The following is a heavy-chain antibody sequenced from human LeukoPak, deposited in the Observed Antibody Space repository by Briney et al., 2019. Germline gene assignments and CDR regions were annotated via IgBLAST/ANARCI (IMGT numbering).Heavy chain of an antibody. CDR2: LNSDGSIT. CDR1: GFTFSSYW. CDR3: ARGDSSSWWFDY. Sequence: GGSLRLSCAASGFTFSSYWMHWVGHAPGKGLVWVSRLNSDGSITSYGDPVKGRFTISRDNAKNTLYLQMNSLRAEDTAVYYCARGDSSSWWFDYWGQGTLVTVSS. D-gene: IGHD6-13*01. V-gene: IGHV3-74*01. J-gene: IGHJ4*02.